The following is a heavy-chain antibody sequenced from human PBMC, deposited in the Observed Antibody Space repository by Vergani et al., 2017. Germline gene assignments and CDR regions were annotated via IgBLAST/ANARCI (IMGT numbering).Heavy chain of an antibody. Sequence: QVQLQQWGAGLLKPSETLSLTCAVYGGSFSGYYWSWIRQPPGKGLEWIGYIYYSGSTNYNPSLKSRVTISVDTSKNQFSLKLSSVTAADTAVYYCARGIVVVPAATDYYYYYGMDVWGQGTTVTVSS. CDR3: ARGIVVVPAATDYYYYYGMDV. CDR1: GGSFSGYY. D-gene: IGHD2-2*01. CDR2: IYYSGST. V-gene: IGHV4-34*11. J-gene: IGHJ6*02.